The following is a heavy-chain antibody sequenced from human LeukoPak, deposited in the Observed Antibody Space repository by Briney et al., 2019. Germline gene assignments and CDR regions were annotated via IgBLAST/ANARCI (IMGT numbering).Heavy chain of an antibody. V-gene: IGHV3-72*01. J-gene: IGHJ6*02. CDR1: GFTFSEHY. CDR2: TRNKINSYTT. Sequence: GGSLRLSCAASGFTFSEHYMDWARQAPGKGLEWVGRTRNKINSYTTEYAVSVKGRFTISRDDSENSLYLQMDSLKTEDTAVYYCARDEVSEFYYGDYVRYYYYGMDVWGQGTTVTVSS. CDR3: ARDEVSEFYYGDYVRYYYYGMDV. D-gene: IGHD4-17*01.